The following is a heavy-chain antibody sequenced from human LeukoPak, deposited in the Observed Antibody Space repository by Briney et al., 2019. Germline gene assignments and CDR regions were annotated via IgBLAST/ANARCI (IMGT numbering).Heavy chain of an antibody. CDR2: ISSSSSYI. Sequence: GGSLRLSCAASGFTFSSYSMNWVRQAPGKGLEWVSSISSSSSYIYYADPVKGRFTISRDNAKNSLYLQMNSLRAEDTAVYYCARDYCSSTSCYFDYWGQGTLVTVSS. CDR3: ARDYCSSTSCYFDY. D-gene: IGHD2-2*01. CDR1: GFTFSSYS. J-gene: IGHJ4*02. V-gene: IGHV3-21*01.